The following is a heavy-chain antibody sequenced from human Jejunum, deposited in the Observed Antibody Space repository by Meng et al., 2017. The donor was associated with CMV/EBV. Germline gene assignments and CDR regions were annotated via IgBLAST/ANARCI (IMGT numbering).Heavy chain of an antibody. V-gene: IGHV3-53*01. J-gene: IGHJ5*01. D-gene: IGHD2-15*01. Sequence: LSCAASGFSVPSNYMTWVRQAPGKGLEWVSFIRNDGSTTYTASVQGRFTISRDNSKNTVYLQMKSLRAEDTAVYYCARGRPFDFWGQGTLVTVSS. CDR1: GFSVPSNY. CDR3: ARGRPFDF. CDR2: IRNDGST.